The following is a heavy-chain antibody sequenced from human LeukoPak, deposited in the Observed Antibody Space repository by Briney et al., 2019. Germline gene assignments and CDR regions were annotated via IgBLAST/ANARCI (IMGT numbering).Heavy chain of an antibody. V-gene: IGHV3-53*01. CDR3: ARDPYSGNYGNYYYYYMDV. CDR1: GFTVSSNS. CDR2: IYSDNT. J-gene: IGHJ6*03. D-gene: IGHD1-26*01. Sequence: PGGSLRLSCTVSGFTVSSNSMSWVRQAPGKGLEGVSFIYSDNTHYSDSVKGRFTISSDNSKTTLYLQMNSLRAEDTALYFCARDPYSGNYGNYYYYYMDVWGKGTTVTISS.